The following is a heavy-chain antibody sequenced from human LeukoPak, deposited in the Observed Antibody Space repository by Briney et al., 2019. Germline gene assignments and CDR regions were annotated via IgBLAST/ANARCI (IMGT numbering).Heavy chain of an antibody. V-gene: IGHV3-7*03. Sequence: GGSLRLSCAASGFTFSSYWMSWVRQAPGKGLEWVANIKQDGSEKYYVDSVKGRFTISRDNAKNSLYLQMNSLRAEDTAVYYCAKRGGTTVTSYFDYWGQGTLVTVSS. CDR2: IKQDGSEK. CDR3: AKRGGTTVTSYFDY. J-gene: IGHJ4*02. CDR1: GFTFSSYW. D-gene: IGHD4-11*01.